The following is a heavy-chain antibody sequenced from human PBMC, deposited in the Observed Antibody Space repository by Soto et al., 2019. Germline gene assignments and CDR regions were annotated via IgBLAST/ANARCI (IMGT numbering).Heavy chain of an antibody. Sequence: GGSLRLSCAASGFGFSSYAMSWVRRAPGTGLEWVSTISGAGSQTYYGKSVKGRFTISRDNSKNILYLEMNSLRAEDAAVYYCGKDRLGATGYFDYWGQGALVTVSS. D-gene: IGHD1-26*01. CDR1: GFGFSSYA. CDR2: ISGAGSQT. V-gene: IGHV3-23*01. CDR3: GKDRLGATGYFDY. J-gene: IGHJ4*02.